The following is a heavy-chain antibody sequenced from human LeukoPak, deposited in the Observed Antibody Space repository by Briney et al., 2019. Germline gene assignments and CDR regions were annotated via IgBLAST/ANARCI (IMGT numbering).Heavy chain of an antibody. CDR1: GFTFSAYV. Sequence: PGGSLRLSCAASGFTFSAYVMHWFRQAPGKGLEWLAVISPAENKNNHADSAKGRFTISRDNSKDTLYLQMNSLRPEDTAVYYCARAPNNAWHNFDCWGQXTLVTVSS. D-gene: IGHD1/OR15-1a*01. CDR3: ARAPNNAWHNFDC. CDR2: ISPAENKN. V-gene: IGHV3-30*04. J-gene: IGHJ4*02.